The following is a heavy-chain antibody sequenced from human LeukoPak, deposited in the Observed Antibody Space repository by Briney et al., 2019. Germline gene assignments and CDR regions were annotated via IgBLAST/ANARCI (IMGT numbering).Heavy chain of an antibody. CDR3: ARDGPYYDFWSGPPPGTFDI. D-gene: IGHD3-3*01. CDR1: GFTFSSYW. CDR2: IKQDRSEK. Sequence: PGGSLRLSCAASGFTFSSYWMSWVRQAPGKVLEWMANIKQDRSEKYYVDSVKGRFTISRDNAKNSLYLQMNSLRAEDTAVYYCARDGPYYDFWSGPPPGTFDIWGQGTMVTVSS. V-gene: IGHV3-7*01. J-gene: IGHJ3*02.